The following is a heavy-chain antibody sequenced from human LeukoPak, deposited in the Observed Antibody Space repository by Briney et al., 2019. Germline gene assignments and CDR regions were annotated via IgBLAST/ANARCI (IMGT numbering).Heavy chain of an antibody. CDR2: IIPILGIA. CDR3: ARDPGYSSDYYFDY. J-gene: IGHJ4*02. D-gene: IGHD6-19*01. Sequence: ASVKVSCKASGGTFSSYAISWVRQAPGQGLEWMGRIIPILGIANYAQKFQGRVTIIADKSTSTAYMELSSLRSEDTAVYYCARDPGYSSDYYFDYWGQGTLVTVSS. CDR1: GGTFSSYA. V-gene: IGHV1-69*04.